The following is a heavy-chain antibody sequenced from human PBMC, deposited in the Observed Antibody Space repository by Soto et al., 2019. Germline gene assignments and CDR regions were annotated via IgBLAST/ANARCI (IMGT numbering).Heavy chain of an antibody. J-gene: IGHJ4*02. CDR2: INPNSGGT. D-gene: IGHD3-10*01. Sequence: ASVKVSCKASGYTFTGYYMHWVRQAPGQGLEWMGWINPNSGGTNYAQKFQGWVTMTRDTSISTAYMELSRLRSDDTAVYYCARDTRGDEAPMDYWGQGTLVTVSS. CDR1: GYTFTGYY. CDR3: ARDTRGDEAPMDY. V-gene: IGHV1-2*04.